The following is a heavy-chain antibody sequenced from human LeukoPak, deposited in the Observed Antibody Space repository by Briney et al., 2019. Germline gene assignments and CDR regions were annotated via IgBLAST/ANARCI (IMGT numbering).Heavy chain of an antibody. CDR1: GGTFSSYA. D-gene: IGHD1-26*01. J-gene: IGHJ4*02. CDR3: ASGGIGGATQSSGVDY. Sequence: ASVKVSCKASGGTFSSYAISWVRQAPGQGLGWMGGIIPIFGTANYAQKFQGRVTITADESTSTAYMELSSLRSEDTAVYYCASGGIGGATQSSGVDYWGQGTLVTVSS. CDR2: IIPIFGTA. V-gene: IGHV1-69*13.